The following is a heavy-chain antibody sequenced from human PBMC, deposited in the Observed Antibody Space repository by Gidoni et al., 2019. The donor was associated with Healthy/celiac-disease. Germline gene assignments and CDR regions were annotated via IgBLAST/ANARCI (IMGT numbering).Heavy chain of an antibody. CDR1: GGSFSSYY. CDR3: ARDDPYYDSSGYYRY. J-gene: IGHJ4*02. D-gene: IGHD3-22*01. V-gene: IGHV4-59*01. Sequence: QVQLQESGPGLVKPSETLSLTCTVTGGSFSSYYWSWIRQPPGKGLEWIGYIYYSGSTNYNHSLKSRVTISVETSKNQFSLKLSSVTAADTAVYYCARDDPYYDSSGYYRYWGQGTLVTVSS. CDR2: IYYSGST.